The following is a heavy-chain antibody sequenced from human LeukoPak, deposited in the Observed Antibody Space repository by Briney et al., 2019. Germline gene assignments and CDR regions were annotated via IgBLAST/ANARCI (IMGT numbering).Heavy chain of an antibody. J-gene: IGHJ1*01. V-gene: IGHV3-74*01. CDR3: TRGPAD. Sequence: GGSLRLSCGASGFTFSSNWMHWVRQAPGKGLVWVAKINPDGNRSDYVDSVKGRFTISRDNAKNTLYLQMDSLKAEDTAVYYCTRGPADWGQGTLVIVSS. CDR2: INPDGNRS. CDR1: GFTFSSNW.